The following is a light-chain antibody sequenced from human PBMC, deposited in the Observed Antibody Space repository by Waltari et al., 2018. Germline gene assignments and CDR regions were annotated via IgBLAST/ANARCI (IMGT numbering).Light chain of an antibody. CDR2: DAS. CDR1: QNIDSY. Sequence: EIVLTQSPATLSLSPGERVTLPCRASQNIDSYLAWYQLKPGQVPRLLIYDASNRATGIPARFSGSGSGADFTLIISSLEPEDFAVYYCHQRSKWPLTFGGGTKVEIK. CDR3: HQRSKWPLT. V-gene: IGKV3-11*01. J-gene: IGKJ4*01.